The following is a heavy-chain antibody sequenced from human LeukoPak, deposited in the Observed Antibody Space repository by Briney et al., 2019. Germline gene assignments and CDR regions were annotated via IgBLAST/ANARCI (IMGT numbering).Heavy chain of an antibody. J-gene: IGHJ4*02. CDR3: ARRGYSYGPSGSFDF. D-gene: IGHD5-18*01. CDR2: IYHSGSTNY. Sequence: SETLSLTCTVSGVSISDYYWSWIRQPPGKGLEWIGYIYHSGSTNYNYNPSLKSRVTISVDTSKNQFSLRLTSVTAADTAVYYCARRGYSYGPSGSFDFWGQGTLVTVSS. V-gene: IGHV4-59*01. CDR1: GVSISDYY.